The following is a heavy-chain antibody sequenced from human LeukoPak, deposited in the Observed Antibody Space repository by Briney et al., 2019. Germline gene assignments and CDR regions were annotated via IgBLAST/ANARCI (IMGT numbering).Heavy chain of an antibody. Sequence: GGSLRLSCAASGFTFSRYWMTWVRQAPGKGLEWVANINEDGSEKYYVDSVKGRFTISRDNAENSLYLQMNSLRAEDTAVYYCARDQADFWSGYSLDVFDIWGQGTMVSVSS. CDR1: GFTFSRYW. CDR3: ARDQADFWSGYSLDVFDI. D-gene: IGHD3-3*01. J-gene: IGHJ3*02. V-gene: IGHV3-7*01. CDR2: INEDGSEK.